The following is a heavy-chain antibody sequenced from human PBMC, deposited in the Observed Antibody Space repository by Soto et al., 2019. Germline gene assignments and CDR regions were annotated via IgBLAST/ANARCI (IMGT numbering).Heavy chain of an antibody. D-gene: IGHD4-17*01. CDR3: AKTLRTSHLVAYGDKRAGWFDP. CDR1: GFTFSSYA. CDR2: ISGSGGST. V-gene: IGHV3-23*01. J-gene: IGHJ5*02. Sequence: PGGSLRLSCAASGFTFSSYAMSWVRQAPGKGLEWVSAISGSGGSTYYADSVKGRFTISRDNSKNTLYLQMNSLRAEDTAVYYCAKTLRTSHLVAYGDKRAGWFDPWGQGTLVTVSS.